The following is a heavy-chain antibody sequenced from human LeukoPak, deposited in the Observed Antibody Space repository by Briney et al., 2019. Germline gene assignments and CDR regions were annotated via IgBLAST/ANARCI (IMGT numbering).Heavy chain of an antibody. CDR1: GFTVSSNY. J-gene: IGHJ4*02. D-gene: IGHD6-19*01. CDR2: IYSGGST. Sequence: GGSLRLSCAASGFTVSSNYMSWVRQAPGKGLEWVSVIYSGGSTYYADSVKGRFTISRDNSKNTLYLQMNSLRAEDTAVYYCARDPPARYSSGGHSYWGQGTLVTVSS. V-gene: IGHV3-53*01. CDR3: ARDPPARYSSGGHSY.